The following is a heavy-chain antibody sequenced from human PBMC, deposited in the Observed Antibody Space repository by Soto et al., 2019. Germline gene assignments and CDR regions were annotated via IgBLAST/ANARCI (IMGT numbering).Heavy chain of an antibody. CDR3: AKDGMWGWFQH. CDR2: ISGSGGST. D-gene: IGHD2-21*01. CDR1: GLTLSSYA. J-gene: IGHJ1*01. Sequence: EVQLLESGGGLVQPGGSLRLSCAASGLTLSSYAMSWGRQSPGKGLEWVSAISGSGGSTYYADSVKGRFTISRDNSKNTLYLQMNSLRAEDTAVYYCAKDGMWGWFQHWGQGTLVTVSS. V-gene: IGHV3-23*01.